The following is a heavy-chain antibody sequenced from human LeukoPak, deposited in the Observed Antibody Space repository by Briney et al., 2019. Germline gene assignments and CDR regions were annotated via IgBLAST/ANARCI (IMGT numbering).Heavy chain of an antibody. J-gene: IGHJ5*02. V-gene: IGHV4-4*07. CDR2: TYASGST. CDR1: GGSISSYY. Sequence: PSETLSLTCTVSGGSISSYYWSWIRQPAGKGLEWVGRTYASGSTNYNPSLKSRVTMSVDTSKNQFSLKLIYVTAADTAVYYCARDNWNWFDPWGQGTLVTVSS. D-gene: IGHD1-20*01. CDR3: ARDNWNWFDP.